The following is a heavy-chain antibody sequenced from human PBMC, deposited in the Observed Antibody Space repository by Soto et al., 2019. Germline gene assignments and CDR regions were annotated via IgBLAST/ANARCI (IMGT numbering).Heavy chain of an antibody. CDR3: ARDIVEYCSGGSCYSVDP. CDR1: GFTFSDYY. Sequence: PGGSLRLSCAASGFTFSDYYMSWIRQAPGKGLEWVSYISSSSSYTNYADSVKGRFTISRDNAKNSLYLQMNSLRAEDTAVYYCARDIVEYCSGGSCYSVDPWGQGTLVTVSS. D-gene: IGHD2-15*01. J-gene: IGHJ5*02. V-gene: IGHV3-11*06. CDR2: ISSSSSYT.